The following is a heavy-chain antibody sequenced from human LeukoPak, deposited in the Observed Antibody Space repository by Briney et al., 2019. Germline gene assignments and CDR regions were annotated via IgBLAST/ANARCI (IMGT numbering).Heavy chain of an antibody. CDR2: ISGSGSSA. D-gene: IGHD2-15*01. J-gene: IGHJ3*02. Sequence: PGGSPGLSCAASGFTFSNYAMGWVRQAPGKGLEWVSTISGSGSSAYYADSVKGRFTISRDNSRNTLYLQMDSLRAEDSAVYYCAKDPPRGSGDAFDIWGQGTRVTVSS. V-gene: IGHV3-23*01. CDR1: GFTFSNYA. CDR3: AKDPPRGSGDAFDI.